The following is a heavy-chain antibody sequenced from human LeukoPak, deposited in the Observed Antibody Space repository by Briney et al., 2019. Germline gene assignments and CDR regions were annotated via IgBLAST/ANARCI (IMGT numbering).Heavy chain of an antibody. Sequence: SETLSLTCTVSGGSISSFYWSWIRQPPGKGLEWIGYIYYSGSTNYNPSLKSRVTISVDTSKNQFSLKLNSVTAADTAVYYCARLSSGSSTWYDIDYWGQGTLVTVSS. D-gene: IGHD6-13*01. CDR1: GGSISSFY. J-gene: IGHJ4*02. V-gene: IGHV4-59*08. CDR3: ARLSSGSSTWYDIDY. CDR2: IYYSGST.